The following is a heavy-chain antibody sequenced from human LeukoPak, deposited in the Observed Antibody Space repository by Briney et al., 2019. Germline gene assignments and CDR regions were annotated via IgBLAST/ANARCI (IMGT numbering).Heavy chain of an antibody. CDR1: GFTFNNYG. V-gene: IGHV3-30*02. J-gene: IGHJ6*03. D-gene: IGHD4-17*01. Sequence: PGGSLRLSCAASGFTFNNYGMHWVRQAPGKGLEWVAFIRYNGNNQYYADSVKGRFTISRDNSKNTLYLQMNSLRPEDTAIYYCAKFYDYGDYPYYYYYLDVWGKGATVTISS. CDR2: IRYNGNNQ. CDR3: AKFYDYGDYPYYYYYLDV.